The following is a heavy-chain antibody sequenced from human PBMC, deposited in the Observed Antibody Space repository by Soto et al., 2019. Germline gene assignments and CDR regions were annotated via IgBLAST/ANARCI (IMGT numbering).Heavy chain of an antibody. Sequence: QVQLVESGGGVVQPGRSLRLSCAASGFTFSSYGMHWVRQAPGKGLEWVAVISYDGSNKYYADSVKGRFTISRDNSKNTLYVQMNSLRAEDTAVYYCAKQTRPAYYYDSSGYDHFDYWGQGTLVTVSS. J-gene: IGHJ4*02. D-gene: IGHD3-22*01. V-gene: IGHV3-30*18. CDR2: ISYDGSNK. CDR1: GFTFSSYG. CDR3: AKQTRPAYYYDSSGYDHFDY.